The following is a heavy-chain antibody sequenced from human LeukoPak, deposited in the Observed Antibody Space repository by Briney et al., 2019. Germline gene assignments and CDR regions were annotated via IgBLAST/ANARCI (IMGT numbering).Heavy chain of an antibody. CDR2: IKQDGSEQ. CDR3: ATDRYSSGWYDYFDY. CDR1: GFTFSSYW. V-gene: IGHV3-7*01. D-gene: IGHD6-19*01. J-gene: IGHJ4*02. Sequence: GGSLRLSCAAPGFTFSSYWMSWVRQAPGKGLEWVANIKQDGSEQYYVDSVKGRFTTSRDNAKNSLYLQMNSLRAEDTALYYCATDRYSSGWYDYFDYWGQGTLVTVSS.